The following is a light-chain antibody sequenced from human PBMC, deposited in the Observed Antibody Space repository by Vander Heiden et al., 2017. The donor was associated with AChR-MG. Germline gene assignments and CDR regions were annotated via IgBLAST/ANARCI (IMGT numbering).Light chain of an antibody. CDR2: DDY. V-gene: IGLV3-21*02. CDR3: QVWDSSSDHPEVV. J-gene: IGLJ2*01. Sequence: SYVLTQPPSVSVAPGQTARIACGGNNIGGKTVHWYQQKPGQAPVLAVFDDYGRPSTMPERFSGSNPGNTATLTISRVEAGDEADYYCQVWDSSSDHPEVVFGGGTKLTVL. CDR1: NIGGKT.